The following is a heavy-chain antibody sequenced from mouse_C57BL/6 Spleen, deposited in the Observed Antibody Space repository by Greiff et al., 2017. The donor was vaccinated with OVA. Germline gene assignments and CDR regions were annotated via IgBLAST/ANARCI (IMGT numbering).Heavy chain of an antibody. V-gene: IGHV5-16*01. CDR3: ARYYYGSSYEGYFDV. CDR1: GFTFSDYY. D-gene: IGHD1-1*01. CDR2: INYDGSST. Sequence: DVKLVESEGGLVQPGSSMKLSCTASGFTFSDYYMAWVRQVPEKGLEWVANINYDGSSTYYLDSLKSRFIISRDNAKNILYLQMSSLKSEDTATYYCARYYYGSSYEGYFDVWGTGTTVTVSS. J-gene: IGHJ1*03.